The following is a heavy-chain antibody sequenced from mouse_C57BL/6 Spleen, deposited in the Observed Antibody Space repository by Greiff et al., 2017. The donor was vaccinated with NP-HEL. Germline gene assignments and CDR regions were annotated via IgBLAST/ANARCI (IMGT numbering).Heavy chain of an antibody. V-gene: IGHV1-53*01. CDR1: GYTFTSYW. CDR2: INPSNGGT. Sequence: QVQLKQPGTELVKPGASVKLSCKASGYTFTSYWMHWVKQRPGQGLEWIGNINPSNGGTNYNEKFKSKATLTVDKSSSTAYMQLSSLTSEDSAVSYCSRSYYGNYYFDYWGQGTTLTVSS. J-gene: IGHJ2*01. CDR3: SRSYYGNYYFDY. D-gene: IGHD2-10*01.